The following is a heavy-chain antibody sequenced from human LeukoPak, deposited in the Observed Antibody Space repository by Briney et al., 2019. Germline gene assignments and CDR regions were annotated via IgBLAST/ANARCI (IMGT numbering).Heavy chain of an antibody. V-gene: IGHV3-66*04. D-gene: IGHD6-19*01. Sequence: HPGGSLRLSCAASGFTVSSNYMSWVRQAPGKGLEWVSVIYSGGSTYYADSVKGRFTISRDNSKNTLYLQMNSLRAEDTAVYYCARRSGGWYEGSFDYWGREPWSPSPQ. CDR3: ARRSGGWYEGSFDY. J-gene: IGHJ4*02. CDR1: GFTVSSNY. CDR2: IYSGGST.